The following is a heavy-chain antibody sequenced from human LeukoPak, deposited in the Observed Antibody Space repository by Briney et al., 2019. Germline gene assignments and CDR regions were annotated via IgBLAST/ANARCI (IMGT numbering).Heavy chain of an antibody. V-gene: IGHV4-34*01. CDR3: ARSVYSSSSDY. CDR1: GGSFSGYY. CDR2: INRSGST. J-gene: IGHJ4*02. D-gene: IGHD6-13*01. Sequence: SETLSLTCAVYGGSFSGYYWSWIRQPPGKGLEWIGEINRSGSTNYNPSLKSRVTISVDTSKNQFSLKLSSVTAADTAVYYCARSVYSSSSDYWGQGTLVTVSS.